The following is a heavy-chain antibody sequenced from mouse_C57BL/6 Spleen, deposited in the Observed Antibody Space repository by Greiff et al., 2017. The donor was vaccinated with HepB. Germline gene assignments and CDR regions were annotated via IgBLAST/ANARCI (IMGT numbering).Heavy chain of an antibody. J-gene: IGHJ1*03. CDR2: IRSKSSNYAT. Sequence: EVQLVESGGGLVQPKGSLKLSCAASGFTFNTYAMHWVRQAPGKGLEWVARIRSKSSNYATYYADSVKDRFTISRDDSQSMLYLQMNNLKTEDTAMYYCVRDEGVVATTSTSMSGAQGPRSPSGYFDVWGTGTTVTVSS. CDR3: VRDEGVVATTSTSMSGAQGPRSPSGYFDV. CDR1: GFTFNTYA. V-gene: IGHV10-3*01. D-gene: IGHD1-1*01.